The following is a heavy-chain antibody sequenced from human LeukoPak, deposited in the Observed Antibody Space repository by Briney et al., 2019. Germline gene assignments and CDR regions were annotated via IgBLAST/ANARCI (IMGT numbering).Heavy chain of an antibody. J-gene: IGHJ3*02. CDR1: GGSISSGSYY. CDR2: IYTSGST. Sequence: SETLSLTCTVSGGSISSGSYYWSWIRQPAGKGLEWIVRIYTSGSTNYTPSLKCRVTISVDTSKNQFSLKLSSVTAADTAVYYCARALNYYDSSGESDDAFDIWGQGTMVTVSS. CDR3: ARALNYYDSSGESDDAFDI. D-gene: IGHD3-22*01. V-gene: IGHV4-61*02.